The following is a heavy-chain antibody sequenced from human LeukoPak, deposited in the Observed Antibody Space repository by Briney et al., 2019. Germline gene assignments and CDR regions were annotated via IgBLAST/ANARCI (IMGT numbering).Heavy chain of an antibody. J-gene: IGHJ4*02. V-gene: IGHV1-18*01. CDR3: ASRYYDSSGYHYFDY. CDR2: ISAYSGDT. CDR1: GYTFTSYG. Sequence: ASVKVSCKASGYTFTSYGISWVRQAPGQGLEWMGWISAYSGDTNYAQKFQGRATMTTDTSTSTAYMELSSLRSEDTAVYYCASRYYDSSGYHYFDYWGQGTPVTVSS. D-gene: IGHD3-22*01.